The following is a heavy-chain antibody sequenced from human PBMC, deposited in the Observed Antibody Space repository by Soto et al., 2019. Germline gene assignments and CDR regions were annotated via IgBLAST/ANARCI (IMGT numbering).Heavy chain of an antibody. V-gene: IGHV4-59*11. J-gene: IGHJ6*02. Sequence: QVQLQESGPGLVRPSETLSLTCTVSGGSISGHYWSWIRQPPGKGLEWIGYMYNSGSTDYNPSLKSRVTISVDTSKNQFSLKLSSVTAADTAVYYCATHYVSGSMYYYGMDVWGQGTTVTVSS. CDR1: GGSISGHY. CDR2: MYNSGST. D-gene: IGHD3-10*01. CDR3: ATHYVSGSMYYYGMDV.